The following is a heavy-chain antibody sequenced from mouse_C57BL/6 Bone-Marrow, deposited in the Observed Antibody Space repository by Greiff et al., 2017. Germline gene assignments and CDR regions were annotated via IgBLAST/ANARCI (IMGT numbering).Heavy chain of an antibody. V-gene: IGHV1-18*01. Sequence: VQLQQSGPELVKPGASVKIPCKASGYTFTDYTMDWVKPSHGKSLEWIGDFPPNNGGTISHPKFTGQATLTGDKSSSTAYMERRSLTAEDTAVDYCARGNYHWYFDVWGTGTTVTVAA. D-gene: IGHD1-1*01. CDR1: GYTFTDYT. CDR2: FPPNNGGT. J-gene: IGHJ1*03. CDR3: ARGNYHWYFDV.